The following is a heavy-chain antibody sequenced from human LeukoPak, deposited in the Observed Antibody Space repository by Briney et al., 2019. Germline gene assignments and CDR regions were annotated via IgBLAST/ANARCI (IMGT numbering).Heavy chain of an antibody. J-gene: IGHJ5*02. CDR3: ATERGYSSGWYDD. Sequence: GGSLRLSCAASGFTVSSNYMSWVRQAPGKGLEWVSVIYSGGSTYYADSVKGRFTISRDNSKNTLYLQMNSLRAEDTAVYYCATERGYSSGWYDDWGQGTLVTVSS. CDR1: GFTVSSNY. D-gene: IGHD6-19*01. V-gene: IGHV3-66*01. CDR2: IYSGGST.